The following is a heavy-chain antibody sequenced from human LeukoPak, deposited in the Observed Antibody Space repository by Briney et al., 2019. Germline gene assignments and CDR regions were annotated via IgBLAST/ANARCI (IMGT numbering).Heavy chain of an antibody. CDR2: IWYDGSKK. Sequence: PGSSLELSCAASGFTFSDYGIHWVRQAPGRGLERVAVIWYDGSKKYYADSVKGRFTISRENSRNVVYLQMNSLRAEDTAVYYCARDGLRTDVAFDNWGQGTLATVSS. CDR1: GFTFSDYG. J-gene: IGHJ4*02. D-gene: IGHD1-1*01. V-gene: IGHV3-33*01. CDR3: ARDGLRTDVAFDN.